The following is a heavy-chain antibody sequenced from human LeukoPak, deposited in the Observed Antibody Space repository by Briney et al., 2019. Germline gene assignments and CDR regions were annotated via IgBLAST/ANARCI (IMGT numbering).Heavy chain of an antibody. CDR3: AREPATVTAWYYYYYMDV. V-gene: IGHV1-18*01. D-gene: IGHD4-17*01. J-gene: IGHJ6*03. CDR2: ISAYNGNT. Sequence: GASVKVSCKASGGTFSSYAISWVRQAPGQGLEWMGWISAYNGNTNYAQKLQGRVTMTTDTSTSTAYMELRSLRSDDTAVYYCAREPATVTAWYYYYYMDVWGKGTTVTVSS. CDR1: GGTFSSYA.